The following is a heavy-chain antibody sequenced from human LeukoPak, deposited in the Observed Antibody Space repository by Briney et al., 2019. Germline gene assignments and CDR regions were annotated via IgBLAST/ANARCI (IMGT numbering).Heavy chain of an antibody. CDR3: AKGRQWLRNFSFDS. Sequence: GGSLRLSCAASGNSFSSYAMSWVRQAPGKGLEWVASISGSGGNTYHADSVKGRFTISRDNSNNNLYLQMNSLRAEDTAVYFCAKGRQWLRNFSFDSWGQGILVTVSS. CDR1: GNSFSSYA. V-gene: IGHV3-23*01. J-gene: IGHJ4*02. D-gene: IGHD6-19*01. CDR2: ISGSGGNT.